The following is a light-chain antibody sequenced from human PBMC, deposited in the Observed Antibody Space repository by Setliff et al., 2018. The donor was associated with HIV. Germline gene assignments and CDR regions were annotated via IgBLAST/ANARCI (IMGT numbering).Light chain of an antibody. J-gene: IGLJ1*01. CDR2: DVS. CDR3: SSYTSSSTFV. V-gene: IGLV2-14*03. Sequence: QSVLTQPASVSGSPGQSITISCTGTSSDVGGYNYVSWYQHHPGKAPKLVIYDVSKRPSGVSNRFSGSKSGNTASLTISGLQAEDEADYYCSSYTSSSTFVFGTGTKVTVL. CDR1: SSDVGGYNY.